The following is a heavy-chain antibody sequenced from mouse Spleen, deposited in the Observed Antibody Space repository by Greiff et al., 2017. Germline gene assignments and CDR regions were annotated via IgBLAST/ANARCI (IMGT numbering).Heavy chain of an antibody. CDR3: TRGYYDGIYGWYFDV. V-gene: IGHV1-15*01. CDR1: GYTFTDYE. Sequence: VKVVESGAELVRPGASVTLSCKASGYTFTDYEMHWVKQTPVHGLEWIGTIDPETGGTAYNQKFKGKAILTADKSSSSAYMELRSLTSEDSAVYYCTRGYYDGIYGWYFDVWGAGTTVTVSS. J-gene: IGHJ1*01. CDR2: IDPETGGT. D-gene: IGHD1-1*01.